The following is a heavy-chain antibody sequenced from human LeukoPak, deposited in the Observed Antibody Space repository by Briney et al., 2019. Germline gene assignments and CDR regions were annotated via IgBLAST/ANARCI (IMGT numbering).Heavy chain of an antibody. CDR3: ARDAKYYYDSSGMY. D-gene: IGHD3-22*01. J-gene: IGHJ4*02. CDR1: GYTFTGYY. CDR2: INPNSGGT. Sequence: ASVKVSCKASGYTFTGYYMHWVRQAPGQGLEWMGWINPNSGGTNYAQKFQGRVTMTRDTSISTAYMELSRLRSDDTAVYYCARDAKYYYDSSGMYWGRGTLVTVSS. V-gene: IGHV1-2*02.